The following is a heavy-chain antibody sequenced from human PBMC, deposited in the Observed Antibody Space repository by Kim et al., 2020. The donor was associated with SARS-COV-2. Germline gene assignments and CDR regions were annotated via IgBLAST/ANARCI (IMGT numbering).Heavy chain of an antibody. V-gene: IGHV3-15*01. CDR3: TAPPDY. CDR1: GFTFTNTW. Sequence: GGSLRLSCAASGFTFTNTWLTWVRQAPGKRLEWVGRIKTKTDGGTADYAAPVKGRFTISSDDSNNTLYLQMDSLKTEDTAVYYCTAPPDYWGQGTLVTVS. J-gene: IGHJ4*02. CDR2: IKTKTDGGTA.